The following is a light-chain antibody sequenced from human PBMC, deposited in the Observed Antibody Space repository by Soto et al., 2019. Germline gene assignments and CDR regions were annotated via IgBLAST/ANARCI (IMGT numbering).Light chain of an antibody. CDR1: QIASSY. CDR3: QQHDSWPRT. J-gene: IGKJ1*01. V-gene: IGKV3-11*01. CDR2: GAS. Sequence: EIVLTQSPATLYLSPGERATLSCRASQIASSYLAWYTQQPGQATRLLIYGASTRATGIPARVSGSGSGTDFTLTISSLEPEEFAVYYCQQHDSWPRTFGQGTKVDIK.